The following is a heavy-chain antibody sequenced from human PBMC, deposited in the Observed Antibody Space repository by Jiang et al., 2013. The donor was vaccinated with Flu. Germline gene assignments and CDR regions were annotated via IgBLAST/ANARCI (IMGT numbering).Heavy chain of an antibody. CDR1: GGSISTYY. V-gene: IGHV4-59*01. J-gene: IGHJ5*02. D-gene: IGHD6-13*01. Sequence: GSGLVKPSETLSSLAPVSGGSISTYYWNWIRLSPGKGLEWIGYIYYSGYTTYNPSLKSRVTMSVDTSKNQFSLKLDSVTVADTAVYYCARDFSAAGYNWFDPWG. CDR3: ARDFSAAGYNWFDP. CDR2: IYYSGYT.